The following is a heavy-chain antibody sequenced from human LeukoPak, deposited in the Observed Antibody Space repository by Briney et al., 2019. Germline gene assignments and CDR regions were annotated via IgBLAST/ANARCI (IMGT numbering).Heavy chain of an antibody. D-gene: IGHD3-22*01. J-gene: IGHJ6*02. CDR2: IYSGGST. CDR3: ARDLRVYYDNSGPSHYYGMDV. V-gene: IGHV3-53*01. Sequence: GGSLRLSCAASGFTVSSDYMSWVRQAPGKGLEWVSVIYSGGSTYYADSVKGRFTISRDNSKNTLYLQMNSLRAEDTAVYYCARDLRVYYDNSGPSHYYGMDVWGQGTTVTVSS. CDR1: GFTVSSDY.